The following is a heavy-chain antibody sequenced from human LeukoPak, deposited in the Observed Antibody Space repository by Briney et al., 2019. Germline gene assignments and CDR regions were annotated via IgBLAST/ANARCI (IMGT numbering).Heavy chain of an antibody. Sequence: PSQTLSLTCTVSGGSISSGGYYWSWIRQPPGKGLEWIGYIYHSGSTYYNPSLKSRVTISVDRSKNQFSLKLSSVTAADTAVYYCARGELELLAGAFDIWGQGTMVTVSS. J-gene: IGHJ3*02. CDR3: ARGELELLAGAFDI. CDR1: GGSISSGGYY. V-gene: IGHV4-30-2*01. D-gene: IGHD1-7*01. CDR2: IYHSGST.